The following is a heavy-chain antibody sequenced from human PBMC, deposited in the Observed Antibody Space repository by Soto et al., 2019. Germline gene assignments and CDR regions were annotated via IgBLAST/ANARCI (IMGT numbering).Heavy chain of an antibody. J-gene: IGHJ3*02. D-gene: IGHD2-2*01. CDR2: IYYSGST. Sequence: PWETLSLTCTVSGGSISSGDYYWSWIRQPPGKGLEWIGYIYYSGSTYYNPSLKSRVTISVDTSKNQFSLKLSSVTAADTAVYYCASFLVSVDAFDIWGQGTMVTVSS. V-gene: IGHV4-30-4*01. CDR3: ASFLVSVDAFDI. CDR1: GGSISSGDYY.